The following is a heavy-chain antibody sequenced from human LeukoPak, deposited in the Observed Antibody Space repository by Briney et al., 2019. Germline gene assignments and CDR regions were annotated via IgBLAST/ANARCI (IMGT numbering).Heavy chain of an antibody. V-gene: IGHV4-59*12. CDR3: ARDKKGDYYDSSGYSYYYYGMDV. Sequence: SETLSLTCTVSGGSISSYYWSWIRQPPGKGLEWIGYIYYSGSTNYNPSPKSRVTISVDTSKNQFSLKLSSVTAADTAVYYCARDKKGDYYDSSGYSYYYYGMDVWGQGTTVTVSS. D-gene: IGHD3-22*01. CDR1: GGSISSYY. CDR2: IYYSGST. J-gene: IGHJ6*02.